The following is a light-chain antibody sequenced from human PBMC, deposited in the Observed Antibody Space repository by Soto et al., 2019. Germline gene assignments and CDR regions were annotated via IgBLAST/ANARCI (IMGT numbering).Light chain of an antibody. V-gene: IGKV1-5*01. CDR2: DAS. J-gene: IGKJ1*01. Sequence: IELTQSPASLSAFLGYRVTLSCRSSQSIRTRLAWYQHKPGQAPTMLIYDASTITGGVTSRFCGSGSGTELSITIICWQPAEVVPYYYLQPYNYRRTFGQGTKVDIK. CDR3: LQPYNYRRT. CDR1: QSIRTR.